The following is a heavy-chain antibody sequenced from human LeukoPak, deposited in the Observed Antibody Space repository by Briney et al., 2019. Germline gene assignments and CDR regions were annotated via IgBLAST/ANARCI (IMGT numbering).Heavy chain of an antibody. D-gene: IGHD4-17*01. Sequence: ASVRLSCTASGGTFSSYAMSWVRQAPGQGLEWMGGIIRIFGTANYAQKFQGRVTITADESTSTAYMELSSLRSEDTAVYYCARTTVTAYYYYYYYMDVWGKGTTVTVSS. CDR1: GGTFSSYA. J-gene: IGHJ6*03. CDR3: ARTTVTAYYYYYYYMDV. V-gene: IGHV1-69*01. CDR2: IIRIFGTA.